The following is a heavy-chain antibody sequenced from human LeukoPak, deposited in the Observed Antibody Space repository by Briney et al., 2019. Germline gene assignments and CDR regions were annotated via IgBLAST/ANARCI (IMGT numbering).Heavy chain of an antibody. CDR1: GGSFSGYY. J-gene: IGHJ4*02. CDR3: ARLYYGFWSGYYPFDY. Sequence: SETLSLTCAVYGGSFSGYYWSWMRQPPGKGLEWIGEINHSGSTNYNPSLKSRVTISVDTSKNQFSLKLSSVTAADTAVYYCARLYYGFWSGYYPFDYWGQGTLVTVSS. V-gene: IGHV4-34*01. CDR2: INHSGST. D-gene: IGHD3-3*01.